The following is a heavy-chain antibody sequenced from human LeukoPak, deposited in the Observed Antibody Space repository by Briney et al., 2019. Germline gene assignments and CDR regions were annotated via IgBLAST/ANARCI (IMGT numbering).Heavy chain of an antibody. Sequence: GGSLRLSCAASGFTFSSYEMNWVRQASGKGLEWVGRIRSKANSYATAYAASVKGRFTISRDDSKNTAYLQMNSLKTEDTAVYYCTADLPPPRGYDYPFDYWGQGSLVTVSS. CDR2: IRSKANSYAT. D-gene: IGHD5-12*01. J-gene: IGHJ4*02. CDR3: TADLPPPRGYDYPFDY. V-gene: IGHV3-73*01. CDR1: GFTFSSYE.